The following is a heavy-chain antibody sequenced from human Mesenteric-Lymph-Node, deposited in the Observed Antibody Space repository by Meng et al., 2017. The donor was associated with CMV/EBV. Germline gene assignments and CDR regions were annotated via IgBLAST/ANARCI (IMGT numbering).Heavy chain of an antibody. CDR2: INWNGGST. V-gene: IGHV3-20*04. D-gene: IGHD4-17*01. CDR1: GFTFDDYG. CDR3: ARDLYYGDPAAFDL. Sequence: GESLKISCAASGFTFDDYGMSWVRQAPGKGLEWVSGINWNGGSTGYADSVKGRFTISRDNAKNSLYLQMDSLRAEDTAVYYCARDLYYGDPAAFDLWGQGTMVTVSS. J-gene: IGHJ3*01.